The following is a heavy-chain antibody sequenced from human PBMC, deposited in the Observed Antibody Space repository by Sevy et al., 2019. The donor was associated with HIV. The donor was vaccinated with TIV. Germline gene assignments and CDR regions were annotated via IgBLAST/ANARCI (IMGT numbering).Heavy chain of an antibody. Sequence: ASVKVSCKASGYTFTGYYMHWVRQAPAQGLEWMGWINPNSGGTNYAQKFQGRVTKTRETSISTAYMELSRLRSDDTAVYYCARDRTGTHNWFDPWGQGTLVTVSS. CDR1: GYTFTGYY. CDR2: INPNSGGT. V-gene: IGHV1-2*02. CDR3: ARDRTGTHNWFDP. J-gene: IGHJ5*02. D-gene: IGHD1-1*01.